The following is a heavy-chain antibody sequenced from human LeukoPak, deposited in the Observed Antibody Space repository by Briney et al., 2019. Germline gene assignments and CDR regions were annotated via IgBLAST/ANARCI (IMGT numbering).Heavy chain of an antibody. CDR1: GYTFTGYY. CDR2: INPNSGGT. V-gene: IGHV1-2*02. D-gene: IGHD6-19*01. Sequence: GASVKVSCKASGYTFTGYYMHWVRQAPGQGLEWMGWINPNSGGTNYAQKFQGRVTMTRDTSISTAYMELSGLRSEDTAVYYCARGGKQWRGGNYFDSWGQGTLVAVSS. J-gene: IGHJ4*02. CDR3: ARGGKQWRGGNYFDS.